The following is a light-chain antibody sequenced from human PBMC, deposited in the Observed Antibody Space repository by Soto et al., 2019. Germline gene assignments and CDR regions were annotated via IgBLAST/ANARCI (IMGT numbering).Light chain of an antibody. CDR2: EVN. V-gene: IGLV2-23*02. CDR1: SSDVGNYNF. J-gene: IGLJ1*01. Sequence: QSALTQPASVSGSPGQSITISCTGTSSDVGNYNFVSWFQQHPGKAPKFMIYEVNKRPSGVSTRFSGSKSGNTASLTISGLQADDEADYYCCSYAGSRTYVFGTGTKVTVL. CDR3: CSYAGSRTYV.